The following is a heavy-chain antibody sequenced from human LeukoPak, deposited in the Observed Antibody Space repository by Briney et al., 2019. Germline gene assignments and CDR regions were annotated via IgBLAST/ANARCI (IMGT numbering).Heavy chain of an antibody. Sequence: SETLSLTCTVSGGSISSYYWGWIRQPPGKGLEWIGSIYHSGSTYYNPSLKSRVTISVDTSKNQFSLKLSSVTAADTAVYYCARMVYAMNFIDYWGQGTLVTVSS. D-gene: IGHD2-8*01. CDR2: IYHSGST. V-gene: IGHV4-38-2*02. CDR3: ARMVYAMNFIDY. CDR1: GGSISSYY. J-gene: IGHJ4*02.